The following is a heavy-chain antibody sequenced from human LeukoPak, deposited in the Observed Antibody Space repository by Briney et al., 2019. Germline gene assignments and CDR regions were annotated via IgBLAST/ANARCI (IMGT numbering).Heavy chain of an antibody. J-gene: IGHJ4*02. D-gene: IGHD6-13*01. CDR3: ARDHLGAARFVDLGY. CDR1: GYTFTGYY. CDR2: INPNSGGT. Sequence: ASVKVSCKASGYTFTGYYMHWVRQAPGQGLEWMGWINPNSGGTNYAQKFQGRVTMTRDTSISTAYMELSRLRSDDTAVYYCARDHLGAARFVDLGYWGQGTLVTVSS. V-gene: IGHV1-2*02.